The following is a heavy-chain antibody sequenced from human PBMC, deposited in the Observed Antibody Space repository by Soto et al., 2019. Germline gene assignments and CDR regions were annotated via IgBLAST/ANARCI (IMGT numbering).Heavy chain of an antibody. CDR2: TYYRSKWYY. CDR3: ARGEQYSGRIFDY. Sequence: SQTLSLTCAITGDSVSSNSAGWSWVRQSPSRGLEWLGRTYYRSKWYYEYAVSVRGRITINPDTSRNQYSLQLNSVTPEDTAVYFCARGEQYSGRIFDYWGQGTLVTVSS. V-gene: IGHV6-1*01. D-gene: IGHD1-26*01. J-gene: IGHJ4*01. CDR1: GDSVSSNSAG.